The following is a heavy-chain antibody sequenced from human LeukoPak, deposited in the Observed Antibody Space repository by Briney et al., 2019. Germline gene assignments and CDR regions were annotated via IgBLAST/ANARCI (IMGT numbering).Heavy chain of an antibody. D-gene: IGHD3-22*01. CDR2: ISTSSSYI. CDR1: GFTFSDYY. CDR3: ARGLTGDYYYDSSAYFPYNWFDP. J-gene: IGHJ5*02. V-gene: IGHV3-11*06. Sequence: GGSLRLSCAASGFTFSDYYMSWIRQAPGEGLEWVSSISTSSSYIFYADSVKGRFTISRDNAKNSLYLQMNSLRAEDTAVYYCARGLTGDYYYDSSAYFPYNWFDPWGQGTLVTVSS.